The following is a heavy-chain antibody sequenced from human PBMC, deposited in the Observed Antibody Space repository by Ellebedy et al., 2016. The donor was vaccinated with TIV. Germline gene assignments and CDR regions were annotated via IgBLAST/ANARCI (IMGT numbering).Heavy chain of an antibody. Sequence: GESLKISCAASGFTFSSYGLPWVRQAPGKGLEWVAVISFDGSDKYYADSVKGRFTISRDNSKNTLYLQLNSLRAEDTAVYYCAKGYSYGDYWGQGTLVTVSS. V-gene: IGHV3-30*18. D-gene: IGHD5-18*01. CDR2: ISFDGSDK. J-gene: IGHJ4*02. CDR1: GFTFSSYG. CDR3: AKGYSYGDY.